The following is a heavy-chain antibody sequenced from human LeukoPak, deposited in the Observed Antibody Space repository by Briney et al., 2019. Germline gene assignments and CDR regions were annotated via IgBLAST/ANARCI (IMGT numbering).Heavy chain of an antibody. J-gene: IGHJ4*02. D-gene: IGHD6-19*01. CDR1: EFTFNNAW. Sequence: PGGSLRLSCVGSEFTFNNAWMSWVRQAPGKGLEWVGRIKSKTDGGTTDYAAPVKGRFTISRDDSKNTLYLQMHSLKPEDTGIYYCTTAGSDSSGWKWRYYFDYWGQGTLVTVSS. CDR3: TTAGSDSSGWKWRYYFDY. V-gene: IGHV3-15*01. CDR2: IKSKTDGGTT.